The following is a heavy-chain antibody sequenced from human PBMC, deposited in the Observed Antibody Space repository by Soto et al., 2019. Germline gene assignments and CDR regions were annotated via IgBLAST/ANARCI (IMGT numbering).Heavy chain of an antibody. CDR3: ARDGSDSSGWYNVFAP. V-gene: IGHV3-48*02. CDR1: GFTFSSYS. CDR2: ISSSSSTI. Sequence: EVQLVESGGGLVQPGGSLRLSCAASGFTFSSYSMNWVRQAPGKGLEWVSYISSSSSTIYYADSVKGRFTISRDNAKNSLYLQMNSLRDEDTAVYYCARDGSDSSGWYNVFAPWGQGTLVTVSS. J-gene: IGHJ5*02. D-gene: IGHD6-19*01.